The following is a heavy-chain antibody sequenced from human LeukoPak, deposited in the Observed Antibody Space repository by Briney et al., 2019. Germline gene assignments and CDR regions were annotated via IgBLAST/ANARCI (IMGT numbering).Heavy chain of an antibody. J-gene: IGHJ6*02. CDR1: GYTFTSYG. CDR2: ISVYYGDT. Sequence: VASVKVSCKASGYTFTSYGITWVRQAPGQGLEWVGWISVYYGDTDYAPRLQGRVTMTTDTSTATAYMELRSLRSDDTAVYYCARGLHYGSGSSLHGMDVWGQGTTVTVS. CDR3: ARGLHYGSGSSLHGMDV. V-gene: IGHV1-18*01. D-gene: IGHD3-10*01.